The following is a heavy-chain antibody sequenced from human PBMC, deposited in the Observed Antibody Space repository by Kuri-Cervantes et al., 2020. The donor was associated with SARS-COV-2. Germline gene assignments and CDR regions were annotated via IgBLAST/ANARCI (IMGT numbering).Heavy chain of an antibody. V-gene: IGHV3-9*01. CDR3: AGDHYYYYYMDV. CDR1: GFTFDDYA. J-gene: IGHJ6*03. D-gene: IGHD3-10*01. CDR2: ISWNSGTI. Sequence: SLKISCAASGFTFDDYAMHWVRQAPGKGLEWVSGISWNSGTIYYADSVKGRFTISRDNAKNSLYLQMNSLRAEDTAVYYCAGDHYYYYYMDVWGKGTTVTVSS.